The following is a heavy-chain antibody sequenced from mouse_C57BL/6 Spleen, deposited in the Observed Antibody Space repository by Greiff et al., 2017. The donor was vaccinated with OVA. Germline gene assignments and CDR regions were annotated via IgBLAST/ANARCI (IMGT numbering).Heavy chain of an antibody. CDR3: ARWPLTTVVAHWYFDV. V-gene: IGHV1-26*01. Sequence: EVQLQQSGPELVKPGASVKISCKASGYTFTDYYMNWVKQSHGKSLEWIGDINPNNGGTSYNQKFKGKATLTVDKSSSTAYMELRSLTSEDSAVYYCARWPLTTVVAHWYFDVWGTGTTVTVSS. CDR1: GYTFTDYY. CDR2: INPNNGGT. D-gene: IGHD1-1*01. J-gene: IGHJ1*03.